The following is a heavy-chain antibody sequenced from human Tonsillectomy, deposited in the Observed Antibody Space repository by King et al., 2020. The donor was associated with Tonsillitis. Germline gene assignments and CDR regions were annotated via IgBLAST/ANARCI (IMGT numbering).Heavy chain of an antibody. J-gene: IGHJ4*02. CDR3: VRGWSAGFDH. D-gene: IGHD6-19*01. Sequence: VQLVESGGGLVQPGGSVRLSCTVSEFTFSIYWMHWVRQAPGKGLVWVSRMNPEGTTIDYVDSVKGRFTISRDNAMNTLYLQMNSLRAEDTAVYYCVRGWSAGFDHWGQGSLVTVSS. CDR2: MNPEGTTI. CDR1: EFTFSIYW. V-gene: IGHV3-74*01.